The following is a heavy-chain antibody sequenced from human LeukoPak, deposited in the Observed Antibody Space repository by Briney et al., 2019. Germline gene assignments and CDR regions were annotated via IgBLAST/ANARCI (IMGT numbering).Heavy chain of an antibody. CDR2: INPNSGDT. Sequence: GASVKDSCKASGYTFSGYYIYYVRQAPGQGLEYMGWINPNSGDTIYAQKFQGRVTMTRDTSISTAYMELSRLRSDDTAVYYCARPRRASFNCFEYWGQGTLVTVSS. V-gene: IGHV1-2*02. CDR1: GYTFSGYY. D-gene: IGHD1-26*01. J-gene: IGHJ4*02. CDR3: ARPRRASFNCFEY.